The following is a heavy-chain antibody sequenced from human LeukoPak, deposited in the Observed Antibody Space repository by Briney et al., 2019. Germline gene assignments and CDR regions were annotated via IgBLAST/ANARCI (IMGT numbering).Heavy chain of an antibody. CDR3: ASYTSTIFGVVIDY. V-gene: IGHV4-61*02. Sequence: SETPSLTCTVSGGSISSGSYYWSWIRQPAGKGLEWIGRIYTSGSTNYNPSLKSRVTISVDTSKNQFSLKLSSVTAADTAVYYCASYTSTIFGVVIDYWGQGTLVTVSS. CDR1: GGSISSGSYY. CDR2: IYTSGST. D-gene: IGHD3-3*01. J-gene: IGHJ4*02.